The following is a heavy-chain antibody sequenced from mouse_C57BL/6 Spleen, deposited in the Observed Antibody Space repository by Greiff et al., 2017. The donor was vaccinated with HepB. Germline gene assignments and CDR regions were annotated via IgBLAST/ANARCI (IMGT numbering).Heavy chain of an antibody. Sequence: VQLQESGAELVKPGASVKLSCKASGYTFTSYWMQWVNQRPGQGLEWIGEIDPSDSYTNYKQKFKGKATLTVVTSSSTAYMQLSSLTSEDSAVYYCARREVITTVVADWCFDVWGTGTTVADAS. CDR2: IDPSDSYT. D-gene: IGHD1-1*01. J-gene: IGHJ1*03. CDR3: ARREVITTVVADWCFDV. V-gene: IGHV1-50*01. CDR1: GYTFTSYW.